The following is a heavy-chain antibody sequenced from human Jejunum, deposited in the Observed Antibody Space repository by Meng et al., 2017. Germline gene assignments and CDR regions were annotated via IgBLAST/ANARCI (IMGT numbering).Heavy chain of an antibody. Sequence: QLLQPGTEVWKPGASVKVACKTPGYTSTDYYIHWVRQAPGQGLEWMGRINPDRGSTRFTQTFQGRVTMTRDTSIRTAYLELGSLTSGDTAVYFCARSCGDITCPLDFDYWGQGTLVTVSS. CDR2: INPDRGST. J-gene: IGHJ4*02. CDR1: GYTSTDYY. V-gene: IGHV1-2*06. D-gene: IGHD2-21*01. CDR3: ARSCGDITCPLDFDY.